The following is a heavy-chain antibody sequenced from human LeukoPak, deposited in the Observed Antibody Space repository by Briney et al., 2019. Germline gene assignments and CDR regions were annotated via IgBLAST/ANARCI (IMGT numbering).Heavy chain of an antibody. Sequence: QPGASLRLSCAASGFTFSSYSMNWVRQGPGQGPEWVSYISSTSSTIYYGDSVKGRFTISRDNAKSSLYLQMNSLRGEDTAVYYCARATSGYDFSPWVGWGQGTLVTVSS. CDR1: GFTFSSYS. CDR3: ARATSGYDFSPWVG. D-gene: IGHD5-12*01. J-gene: IGHJ4*02. V-gene: IGHV3-48*01. CDR2: ISSTSSTI.